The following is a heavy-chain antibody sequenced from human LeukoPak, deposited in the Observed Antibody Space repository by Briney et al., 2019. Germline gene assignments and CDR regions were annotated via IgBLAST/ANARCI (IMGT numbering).Heavy chain of an antibody. CDR3: ASSSWYEAYYYYGMDV. V-gene: IGHV1-2*02. D-gene: IGHD6-13*01. Sequence: GASVKVSCKASGYTFTGYYTHWVRQAPGQGLEWMGWINPNSGGTNYAQKFQGRVTMTRDTSISTAYMELSRLRSDDTAVYYCASSSWYEAYYYYGMDVWGQGTTVTVSS. J-gene: IGHJ6*02. CDR1: GYTFTGYY. CDR2: INPNSGGT.